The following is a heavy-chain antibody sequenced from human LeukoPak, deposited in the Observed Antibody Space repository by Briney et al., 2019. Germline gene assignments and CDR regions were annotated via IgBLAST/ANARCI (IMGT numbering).Heavy chain of an antibody. V-gene: IGHV3-74*01. Sequence: GGSLRLSCAASGFTFSSYWMHWVRQAPGKGLVWVSRINSDGSSTSYADSVKGRFTISRDNAKNTLYLQMNSLRAEDTAVYYCAREKTGYDVNDAFDIWGQGTMVTVSS. CDR2: INSDGSST. D-gene: IGHD5-12*01. CDR3: AREKTGYDVNDAFDI. J-gene: IGHJ3*02. CDR1: GFTFSSYW.